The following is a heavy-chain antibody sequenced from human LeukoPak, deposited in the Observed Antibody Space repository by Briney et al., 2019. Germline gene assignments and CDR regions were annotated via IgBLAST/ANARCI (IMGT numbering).Heavy chain of an antibody. D-gene: IGHD3-22*01. CDR3: AKLRYYYDSSGYSDY. V-gene: IGHV3-23*01. Sequence: GGSLRLSCAASGFTFSSYAMSWVRQAPGKGLEWFSAISGRGGSTYYADSVKGRFTISRDNSKNTLYLQMNSLRAEDTAVSYCAKLRYYYDSSGYSDYWGQGTLVTVSS. CDR1: GFTFSSYA. CDR2: ISGRGGST. J-gene: IGHJ4*02.